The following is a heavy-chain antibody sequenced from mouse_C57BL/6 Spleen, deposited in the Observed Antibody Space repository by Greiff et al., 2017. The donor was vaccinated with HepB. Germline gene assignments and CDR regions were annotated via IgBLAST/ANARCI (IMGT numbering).Heavy chain of an antibody. CDR3: TGVTGTGGFAY. J-gene: IGHJ3*01. D-gene: IGHD4-1*01. Sequence: EVQLQQSGAELVRPGASVKLSCTASGFNIKDDYMHWVKQRPEQGLEWIGRIDPEDGDTEYAPKFQGKATMTADTSSNTAYLQLSSLTSEDTAVYYCTGVTGTGGFAYWGQGTLVTVSA. CDR1: GFNIKDDY. V-gene: IGHV14-1*01. CDR2: IDPEDGDT.